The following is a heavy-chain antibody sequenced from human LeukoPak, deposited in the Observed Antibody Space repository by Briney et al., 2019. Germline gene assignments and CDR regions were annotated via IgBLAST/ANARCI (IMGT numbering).Heavy chain of an antibody. J-gene: IGHJ3*02. Sequence: PGGSLRLSCAASGFTFSSYEMNWVRQARGKGLEWVSFISSSDSTISYADSVKGRFTISRDNAKNSLYLQMSSLRAEDTAAYYCARDRGRDGYNLYAFDIWGQGTMVTVSS. V-gene: IGHV3-48*03. CDR2: ISSSDSTI. CDR3: ARDRGRDGYNLYAFDI. CDR1: GFTFSSYE. D-gene: IGHD5-24*01.